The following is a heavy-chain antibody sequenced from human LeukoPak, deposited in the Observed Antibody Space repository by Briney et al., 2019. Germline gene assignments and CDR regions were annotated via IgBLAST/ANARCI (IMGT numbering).Heavy chain of an antibody. CDR3: ARNTLFAFDI. J-gene: IGHJ3*02. CDR1: GLTVSSSY. CDR2: IYNDGST. V-gene: IGHV3-53*01. Sequence: GGSLRLSCAASGLTVSSSYMSWVRQAPGKGLEWVSIIYNDGSTYYADYMKGRFTVSRDIYKNTLYLQVNSLRAEDTAMYYCARNTLFAFDIWGQGTMVPVSS.